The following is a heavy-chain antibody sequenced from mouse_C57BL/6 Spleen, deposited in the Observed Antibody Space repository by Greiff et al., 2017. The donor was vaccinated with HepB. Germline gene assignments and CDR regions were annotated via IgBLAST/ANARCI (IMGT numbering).Heavy chain of an antibody. CDR3: TRGGGSSYRAMDY. V-gene: IGHV5-9-1*02. CDR2: ISSGGDYI. J-gene: IGHJ4*01. D-gene: IGHD1-1*01. Sequence: EVKLMESGEGLVKPGGSLKLSCAASGFTFSSYAMSWVRQTPEKRLEWVAYISSGGDYIYYADTVKGRFTISRDNARNTLYLQMSSLKSEDTAMYYCTRGGGSSYRAMDYWGQGTSVTVSS. CDR1: GFTFSSYA.